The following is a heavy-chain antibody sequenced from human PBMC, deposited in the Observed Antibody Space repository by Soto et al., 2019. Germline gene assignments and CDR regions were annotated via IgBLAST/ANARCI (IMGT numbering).Heavy chain of an antibody. D-gene: IGHD2-2*01. J-gene: IGHJ5*02. CDR3: TRGFCNSSSCYANWFDP. CDR2: IYIGGGT. Sequence: EVQLVESGGGLVRPGGSVRLSCAASGFAVGSNYMSWVRQAPGKGLEWVSLIYIGGGTHYADSVKGRVTISRDNSKNTLYLQMNSLRAEDTAVYHCTRGFCNSSSCYANWFDPWGQGTLVTVSS. V-gene: IGHV3-66*01. CDR1: GFAVGSNY.